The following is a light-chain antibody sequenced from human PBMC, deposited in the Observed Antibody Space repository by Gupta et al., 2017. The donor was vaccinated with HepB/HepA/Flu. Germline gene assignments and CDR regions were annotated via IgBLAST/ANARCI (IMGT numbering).Light chain of an antibody. J-gene: IGLJ2*01. CDR1: SSNIGSNY. CDR3: ATWDDSLRGVV. V-gene: IGLV1-47*01. CDR2: RDN. Sequence: QSVLTQPPSASGTPGQRVTISCSGSSSNIGSNYVYWYQPFPGTAPKVLIYRDNRRPSGVPDRFSGSKSGTSASLAISGLRAEDEADYYCATWDDSLRGVVFGGGTKLTVL.